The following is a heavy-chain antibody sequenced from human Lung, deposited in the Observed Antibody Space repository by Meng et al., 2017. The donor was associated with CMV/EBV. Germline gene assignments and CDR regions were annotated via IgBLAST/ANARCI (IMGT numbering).Heavy chain of an antibody. V-gene: IGHV1-69*05. D-gene: IGHD5-18*01. CDR3: ARDPPRGYSYGWDDY. CDR2: IIPIFGTA. Sequence: SVKVSCKASGGTFSSYAISWVRQAPGQGLEWMGGIIPIFGTANYAQKFQGRVTITTDESTSTAYMELSSLRSEDTAVYYCARDPPRGYSYGWDDYWGQGNXVTVDS. CDR1: GGTFSSYA. J-gene: IGHJ4*02.